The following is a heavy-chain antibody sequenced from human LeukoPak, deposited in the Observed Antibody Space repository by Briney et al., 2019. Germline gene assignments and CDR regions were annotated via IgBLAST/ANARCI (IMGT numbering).Heavy chain of an antibody. V-gene: IGHV3-23*01. Sequence: HPGGSLRLSCTASGFTFSDYAMSWVRRAPGKGLEWVSGISGSGGSIRYADSVKGRFIISRDNSKNTLYLQMNSLRAEDTAVYYCAKGGDGYNYYFDYWGQETLVTVSS. CDR1: GFTFSDYA. CDR2: ISGSGGSI. J-gene: IGHJ4*02. D-gene: IGHD5-24*01. CDR3: AKGGDGYNYYFDY.